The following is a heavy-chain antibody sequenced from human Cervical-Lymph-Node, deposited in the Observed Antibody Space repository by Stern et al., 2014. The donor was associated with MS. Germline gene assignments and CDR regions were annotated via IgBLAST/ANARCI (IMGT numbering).Heavy chain of an antibody. J-gene: IGHJ4*02. V-gene: IGHV4-59*13. CDR2: IYYSGST. CDR3: ARGWQQLVPLDY. D-gene: IGHD6-13*01. CDR1: GGSISSYY. Sequence: VQLVQSGPGLVKPSETLSLTCTVSGGSISSYYWGWIRQPPGKGLAWIGYIYYSGSTNYNPSLKSRVTISVDTSKNQFPLKLSSVTAADTAVYYCARGWQQLVPLDYWGQGTLVTVSS.